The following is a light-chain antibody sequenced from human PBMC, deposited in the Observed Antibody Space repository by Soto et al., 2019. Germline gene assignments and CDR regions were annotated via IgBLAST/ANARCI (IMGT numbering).Light chain of an antibody. Sequence: QSALAQPASVSGSPGQSIPISCAGTNRDDGGYNYVSWYQQYPGKGPKLIIYEVTYRPSGVSNRFSGSKSGNTASLTISRLQAEDEGDYYCSSYSSSSALDVIFGGGTQLTV. V-gene: IGLV2-14*01. CDR3: SSYSSSSALDVI. CDR2: EVT. CDR1: NRDDGGYNY. J-gene: IGLJ2*01.